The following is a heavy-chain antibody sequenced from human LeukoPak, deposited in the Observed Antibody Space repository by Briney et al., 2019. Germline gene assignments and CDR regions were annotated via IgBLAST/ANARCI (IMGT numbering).Heavy chain of an antibody. V-gene: IGHV4-39*07. CDR2: IYYSGST. CDR3: ARGSSIPFDI. D-gene: IGHD6-19*01. Sequence: SETLSLTCTVSGGSISSSSYYWGWIRQPPGKGLEWIGSIYYSGSTYYNPSLKSRVTISVDTSKNQFSLKLSSVTAADTAVYYCARGSSIPFDIWGQGTMVTVSS. CDR1: GGSISSSSYY. J-gene: IGHJ3*02.